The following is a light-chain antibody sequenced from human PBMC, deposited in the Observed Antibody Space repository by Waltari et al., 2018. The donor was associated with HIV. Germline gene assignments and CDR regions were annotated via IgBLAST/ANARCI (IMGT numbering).Light chain of an antibody. CDR2: DVS. CDR1: SSDVGAYKS. V-gene: IGLV2-11*01. CDR3: CSYAGNSLFV. Sequence: QSALTQVRSVSGSPGQSVTISCTGTSSDVGAYKSVSWYQQNPGKAPKLMIFDVSKRPSGVPDRFSGSKSGNTASLTISGLQAEDEADYYCCSYAGNSLFVFGSGTNIIVL. J-gene: IGLJ1*01.